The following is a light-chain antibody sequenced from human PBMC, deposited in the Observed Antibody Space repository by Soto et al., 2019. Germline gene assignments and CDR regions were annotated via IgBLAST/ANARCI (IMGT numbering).Light chain of an antibody. Sequence: QSALTQPASVSGSPGQSITISCTGTSSDVGAYNHVSWYQKHPGKAPKLMIYEVSNRPSGVANRFSGSKSGNTASLTISGLQAEDEADYYCSSYTGSSTWVFGGGTKLTVL. CDR1: SSDVGAYNH. CDR2: EVS. J-gene: IGLJ3*02. V-gene: IGLV2-14*01. CDR3: SSYTGSSTWV.